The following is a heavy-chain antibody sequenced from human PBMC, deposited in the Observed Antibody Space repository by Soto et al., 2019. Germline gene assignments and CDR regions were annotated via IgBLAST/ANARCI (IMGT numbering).Heavy chain of an antibody. CDR2: INWKSDI. V-gene: IGHV3-9*01. J-gene: IGHJ4*02. CDR1: GFTFDDNA. Sequence: PGGPLRLSCAVSGFTFDDNAMHWVRQAPEKGLEWVSGINWKSDIGYADSVKGRFTISRDNAENSLYLQMNSLRAEDTALYYCAISQGRGGRATFIYWGQGT. CDR3: AISQGRGGRATFIY. D-gene: IGHD5-12*01.